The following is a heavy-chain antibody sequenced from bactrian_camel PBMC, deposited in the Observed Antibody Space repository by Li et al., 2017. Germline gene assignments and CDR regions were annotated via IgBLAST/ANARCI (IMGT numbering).Heavy chain of an antibody. V-gene: IGHV3S1*01. CDR1: GFAFSDYW. CDR3: AKRPIGVCSIVFGIT. CDR2: ISDDSRTT. Sequence: VQLVESGGHLVQPGGSLRLSCTASGFAFSDYWMYWVRQAPGKEFEWVASISDDSRTTDYGGFLKTRFTTSRDNAKNTVYLQMNSLRTEDTGTYYCAKRPIGVCSIVFGITIGARGPRSPSP. J-gene: IGHJ4*01. D-gene: IGHD3*01.